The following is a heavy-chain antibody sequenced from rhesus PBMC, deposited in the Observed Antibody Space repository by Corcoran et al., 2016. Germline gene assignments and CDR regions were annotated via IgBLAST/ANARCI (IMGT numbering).Heavy chain of an antibody. CDR1: GYSISSGYG. Sequence: QVQLQESGPGLVKPSETLSLTCAVSGYSISSGYGWSWIHQPPGKGLEWIGYIGGSSGSTNYNPSLKSRVTISKDTSKNQFSLKLSSVTAADTAVYYCARRSSYWYFDLWGPGTPITISS. CDR3: ARRSSYWYFDL. V-gene: IGHV4-127*01. D-gene: IGHD4-29*01. J-gene: IGHJ2*01. CDR2: IGGSSGST.